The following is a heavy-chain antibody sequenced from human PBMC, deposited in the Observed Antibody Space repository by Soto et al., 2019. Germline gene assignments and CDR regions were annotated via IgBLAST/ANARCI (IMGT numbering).Heavy chain of an antibody. Sequence: SVKVSCKASGRTFSSYTITWVRQAPGEGLEWMGRIIPILGIANYAQKFQGRVTITADKSTSTAYMELSSLRSEDTAVYYCARDFHSFAYEQPSYFWDYWGQGTLVTVSS. J-gene: IGHJ4*02. CDR2: IIPILGIA. CDR1: GRTFSSYT. D-gene: IGHD3-16*01. V-gene: IGHV1-69*04. CDR3: ARDFHSFAYEQPSYFWDY.